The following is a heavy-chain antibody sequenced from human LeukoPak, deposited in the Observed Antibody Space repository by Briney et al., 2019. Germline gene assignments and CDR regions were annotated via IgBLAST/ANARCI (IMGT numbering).Heavy chain of an antibody. CDR3: ARRVTTYCTVDSCHPNWFDP. V-gene: IGHV3-11*03. D-gene: IGHD2-15*01. CDR1: GFTFSDYY. J-gene: IGHJ5*02. CDR2: INGSSSDT. Sequence: PGGSLRLSCAASGFTFSDYYMTWIRQAPGRGLEWISYINGSSSDTKYAGSVKGRFTISRDNAKNSVYLLMNSLRAEDTAVYYCARRVTTYCTVDSCHPNWFDPWGQGTLVTVSS.